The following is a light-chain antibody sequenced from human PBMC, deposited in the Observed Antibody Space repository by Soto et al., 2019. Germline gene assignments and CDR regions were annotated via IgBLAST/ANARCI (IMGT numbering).Light chain of an antibody. J-gene: IGKJ4*01. CDR2: GAS. CDR3: QQYDSSPLT. CDR1: QSIASNY. V-gene: IGKV3-20*01. Sequence: EIVLTQSPGTLSLSPGERATLSCRASQSIASNYLAWYQQKPGQAPSLLIYGASNRASGIPDRFSGSDSGPDFTLTISRLEPEDFEVYYCQQYDSSPLTFGGGTRVEIK.